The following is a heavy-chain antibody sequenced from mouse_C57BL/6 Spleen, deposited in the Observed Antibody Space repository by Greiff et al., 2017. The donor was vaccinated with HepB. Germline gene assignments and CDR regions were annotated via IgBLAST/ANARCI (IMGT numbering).Heavy chain of an antibody. Sequence: VQLQQSGPELVKPGASVKISCKASGYAFSSSWMNWVKQRPGKGLEWIGRIYPGDGDTNYNGKFKGKATLTADKSSSTAYMQLSSLTSEDSAVYFCASGSSYVDAMDYWGQGTSVTVSS. CDR1: GYAFSSSW. V-gene: IGHV1-82*01. J-gene: IGHJ4*01. CDR3: ASGSSYVDAMDY. D-gene: IGHD1-1*01. CDR2: IYPGDGDT.